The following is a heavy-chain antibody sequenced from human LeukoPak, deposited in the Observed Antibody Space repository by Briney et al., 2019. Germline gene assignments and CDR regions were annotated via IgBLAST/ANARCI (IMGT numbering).Heavy chain of an antibody. Sequence: QPGRSLRLSCAASRFTFSSYGMHWVRQAPGKGLEWVAIISYDGSNKYYADSVKGRFTISRDNSKNTLYLQMNSLRAEDTAVYYCVRRGYCSSTSCYAFDYWGQGTLVTVSS. CDR1: RFTFSSYG. J-gene: IGHJ4*02. CDR3: VRRGYCSSTSCYAFDY. V-gene: IGHV3-30*03. CDR2: ISYDGSNK. D-gene: IGHD2-2*01.